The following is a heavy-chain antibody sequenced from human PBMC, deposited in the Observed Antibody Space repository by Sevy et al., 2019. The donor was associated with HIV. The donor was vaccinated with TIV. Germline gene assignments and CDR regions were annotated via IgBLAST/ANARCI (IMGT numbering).Heavy chain of an antibody. CDR1: GFSLSDHA. D-gene: IGHD2-15*01. Sequence: GGSLRLSCAASGFSLSDHAVSWVRQTPGKGLEWLAVISYNGRNQYYADSVKGRFTISKADSKNTLYLQLNSLRAEDTAVYYCARFVGYCSGGRCSIIDFWGQGTLVTVSS. J-gene: IGHJ4*02. V-gene: IGHV3-30*04. CDR2: ISYNGRNQ. CDR3: ARFVGYCSGGRCSIIDF.